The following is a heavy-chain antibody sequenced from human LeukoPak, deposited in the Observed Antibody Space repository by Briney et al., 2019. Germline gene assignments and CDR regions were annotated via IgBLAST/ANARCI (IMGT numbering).Heavy chain of an antibody. V-gene: IGHV3-48*01. CDR1: GFTFSSYS. D-gene: IGHD2-2*01. CDR2: ISSSSSTI. Sequence: PGGSLRLSCAASGFTFSSYSMNWVRQAPGKGLEWVSYISSSSSTIYYADSVKGRFTISRDNSKNTLYLQMNSLRAEDTAVYYCAKCKTKYQLLALFDYWGQGTLVTVSS. CDR3: AKCKTKYQLLALFDY. J-gene: IGHJ4*02.